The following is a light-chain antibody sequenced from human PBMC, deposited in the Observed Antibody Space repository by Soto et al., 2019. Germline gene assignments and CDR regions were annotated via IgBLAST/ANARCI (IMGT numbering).Light chain of an antibody. J-gene: IGKJ2*01. V-gene: IGKV1-39*01. CDR1: QSITNY. CDR3: QQSYGSPDT. Sequence: DIQMTQSPSSLSASVGDRVTITCRASQSITNYLNWYQQKPGKAPKLLIYAASSLQSGVPSRFSGSGSGTHFTLTVSCLQPEDFATYYCQQSYGSPDTFGQGTKLEIK. CDR2: AAS.